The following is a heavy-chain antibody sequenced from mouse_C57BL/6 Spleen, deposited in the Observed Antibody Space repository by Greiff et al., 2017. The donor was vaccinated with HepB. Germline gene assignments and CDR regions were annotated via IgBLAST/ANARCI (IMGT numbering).Heavy chain of an antibody. CDR3: ASSSGTGYYAMDY. D-gene: IGHD4-1*01. CDR1: GYTFTSYT. Sequence: QVQLQQSGAELARPGASVKMSCKASGYTFTSYTMHWVKQRPGQGLEWIGYINPSSGYTKYNQKFKDKATLTADKSSSTAYMQLSSLTSEDSAVYYCASSSGTGYYAMDYWGQGTSVTVSS. CDR2: INPSSGYT. V-gene: IGHV1-4*01. J-gene: IGHJ4*01.